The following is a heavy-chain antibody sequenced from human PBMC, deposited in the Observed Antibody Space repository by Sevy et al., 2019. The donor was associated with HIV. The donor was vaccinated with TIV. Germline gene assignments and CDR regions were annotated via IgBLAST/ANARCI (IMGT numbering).Heavy chain of an antibody. Sequence: SETLSLTCTVSGGSVSSGSYYWSWIRQPPGKGLEWIGYIYYSGSTNYNPSLKSRVTISVDTSKNQFSLKLSSVTAADTAVYYCARDGGPGYCGGDCYLALGELYGMDVWGQGTTVTVSS. CDR1: GGSVSSGSYY. CDR3: ARDGGPGYCGGDCYLALGELYGMDV. D-gene: IGHD2-21*02. CDR2: IYYSGST. J-gene: IGHJ6*02. V-gene: IGHV4-61*01.